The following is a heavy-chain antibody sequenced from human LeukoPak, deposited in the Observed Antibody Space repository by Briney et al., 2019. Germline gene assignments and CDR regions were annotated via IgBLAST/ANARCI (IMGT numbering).Heavy chain of an antibody. Sequence: PGGSLRLSCAASGFTFSSYGMHWVRQAPGKGLEWVAVISYDGSNKYYADSVKGRFTISRDNSKNTLYLQMNSLRAEDTAVYYCARDSYYDFWSGYGYYYGMDVWGQGTTVTVSS. J-gene: IGHJ6*02. V-gene: IGHV3-30*03. CDR2: ISYDGSNK. CDR3: ARDSYYDFWSGYGYYYGMDV. D-gene: IGHD3-3*01. CDR1: GFTFSSYG.